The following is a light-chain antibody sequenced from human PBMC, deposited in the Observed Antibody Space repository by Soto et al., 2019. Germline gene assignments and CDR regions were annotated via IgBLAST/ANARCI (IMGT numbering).Light chain of an antibody. CDR1: QSVTDNY. CDR3: QQYGNSPPT. Sequence: DIVLTQSPGTLSSSPGGRSTLSCMASQSVTDNYLAWYQHKPGQAPRLLIYGASSRATGIPDRFSGSGSGTDFTLTISRLEPEDFAVYCCQQYGNSPPTFGQGTKVDIK. V-gene: IGKV3-20*01. CDR2: GAS. J-gene: IGKJ1*01.